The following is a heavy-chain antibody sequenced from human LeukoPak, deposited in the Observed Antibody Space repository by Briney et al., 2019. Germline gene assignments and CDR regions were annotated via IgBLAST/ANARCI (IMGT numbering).Heavy chain of an antibody. V-gene: IGHV1-69*01. CDR1: GGTFSSYA. J-gene: IGHJ6*03. D-gene: IGHD3-22*01. CDR3: ASGSSGYGYYYYMDV. Sequence: SVKVSCKASGGTFSSYAIRWVRQAPGQGLEWMAGIIPIFGTANYAQKFQGRVTITADESTSTAYMELSSLRSADTSVYYCASGSSGYGYYYYMDVWGKGTTVTVSS. CDR2: IIPIFGTA.